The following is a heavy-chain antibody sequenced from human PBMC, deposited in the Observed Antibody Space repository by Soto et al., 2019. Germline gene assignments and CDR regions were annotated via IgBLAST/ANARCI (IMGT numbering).Heavy chain of an antibody. V-gene: IGHV1-69*13. CDR1: GGTFSSYA. Sequence: GASVKVSCKASGGTFSSYAISWVRQAPGQGLEWMGGIIPIFGTANYAQKFQGRVTITADESTSTAYLQWSSLKASDTAMYYCASYYDSSEGYAFDIWGQGTMVTVSS. J-gene: IGHJ3*02. CDR2: IIPIFGTA. CDR3: ASYYDSSEGYAFDI. D-gene: IGHD3-22*01.